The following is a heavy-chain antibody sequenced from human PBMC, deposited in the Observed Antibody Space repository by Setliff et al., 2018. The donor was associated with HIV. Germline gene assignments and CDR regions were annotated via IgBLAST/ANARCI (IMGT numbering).Heavy chain of an antibody. V-gene: IGHV1-46*01. J-gene: IGHJ6*02. Sequence: ASVKVSCKAYGYTFTSYYMHWVRQAPGQGLEWMGVINPGGGSTTYAQKFQGRVTMTRDTSTSTVYMELSSLRSRETAMYYCARGWGGQDSYSYGMDVWGLGTTVTVSS. CDR1: GYTFTSYY. CDR2: INPGGGST. D-gene: IGHD3-16*01. CDR3: ARGWGGQDSYSYGMDV.